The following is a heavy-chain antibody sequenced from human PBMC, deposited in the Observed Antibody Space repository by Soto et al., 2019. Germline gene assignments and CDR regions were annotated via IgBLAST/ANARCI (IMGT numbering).Heavy chain of an antibody. CDR3: ATSKFIAAAGTRRYGYYYGMDV. D-gene: IGHD6-13*01. Sequence: GESLKISCKGSGYSFTSYWIGWVRQMPGKGLEWMGIIYPGDSDTRYSPSFQGQVTISADKSISTAYLQWSSLKASDTAMYYCATSKFIAAAGTRRYGYYYGMDVWGQGTTVTVSS. CDR1: GYSFTSYW. J-gene: IGHJ6*02. V-gene: IGHV5-51*01. CDR2: IYPGDSDT.